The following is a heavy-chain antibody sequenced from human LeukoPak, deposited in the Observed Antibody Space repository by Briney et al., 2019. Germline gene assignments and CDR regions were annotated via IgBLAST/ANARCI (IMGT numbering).Heavy chain of an antibody. CDR2: INHSGST. CDR3: ARGPSDLDY. CDR1: GGSFSGYY. J-gene: IGHJ4*02. V-gene: IGHV4-34*01. Sequence: SETLSLTCAVYGGSFSGYYWSWIRQPPGKGLEWIGEINHSGSTNYNPSLKSRVTISVDTSKNQFSLKLSSVTAADTAVYYCARGPSDLDYRGQGTLVTVSS.